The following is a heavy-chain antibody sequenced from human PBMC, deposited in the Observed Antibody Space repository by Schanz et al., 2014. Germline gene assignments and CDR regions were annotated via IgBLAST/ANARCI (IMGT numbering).Heavy chain of an antibody. V-gene: IGHV3-23*04. CDR3: AKYRGYYRVSGSYRELEY. CDR1: GFAFSSYG. CDR2: IGVDGTTT. D-gene: IGHD3-10*01. J-gene: IGHJ4*02. Sequence: EVQLVESGGGLVQPGGSLRLSCLASGFAFSSYGMNWLRQAPGKGLEWVSVIGVDGTTTYYADSVKGRFTISRDNSKNTLYLQMNSLRDEDTAVYYCAKYRGYYRVSGSYRELEYWGQGTLVTVSS.